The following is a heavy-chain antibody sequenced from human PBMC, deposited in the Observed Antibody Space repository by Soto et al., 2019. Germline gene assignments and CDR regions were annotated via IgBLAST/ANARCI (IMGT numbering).Heavy chain of an antibody. D-gene: IGHD1-26*01. CDR1: GFTFTKAY. V-gene: IGHV3-15*01. J-gene: IGHJ4*02. CDR3: ATEGGYPGSNFYGAY. Sequence: EVPLVESGGGLVEPGGTIRLSCVASGFTFTKAYMTWVRQAPGKGLEWVGRIKGSHAGGTTDYATSVKGRFTISRDDSKNTLYLQMYSLKTEETSVYYCATEGGYPGSNFYGAYWGQGALVTVSS. CDR2: IKGSHAGGTT.